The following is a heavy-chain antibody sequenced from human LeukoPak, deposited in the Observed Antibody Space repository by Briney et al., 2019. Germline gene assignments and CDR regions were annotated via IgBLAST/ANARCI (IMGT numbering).Heavy chain of an antibody. V-gene: IGHV3-30-3*01. CDR2: ISYGGSNK. D-gene: IGHD2-2*01. CDR3: ARAPIVVVPAATNYYYYGMDV. Sequence: PGGSLRLSCAASGFAFSSYAMHWVRQAPGKGLEWVAVISYGGSNKYYADSVKGRFTISRDNAKNSLYLQMNSLRAEDTAVYYCARAPIVVVPAATNYYYYGMDVWGQGTTVTVSS. J-gene: IGHJ6*02. CDR1: GFAFSSYA.